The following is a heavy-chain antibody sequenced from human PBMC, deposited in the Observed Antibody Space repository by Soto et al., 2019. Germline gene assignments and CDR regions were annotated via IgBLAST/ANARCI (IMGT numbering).Heavy chain of an antibody. V-gene: IGHV3-23*01. CDR1: GFSVSSYG. J-gene: IGHJ4*02. Sequence: EVQLLESGGGLVQPGGSLRLSCAASGFSVSSYGMNWVRQAPGKGLECVSGISNSGTTTYYADSVKGRFTISRDNSKNTLYLQMNSLRAEDTAVYYCVKDCFGILRLPTPDYWGQGTLVTVSS. CDR2: ISNSGTTT. CDR3: VKDCFGILRLPTPDY. D-gene: IGHD2-15*01.